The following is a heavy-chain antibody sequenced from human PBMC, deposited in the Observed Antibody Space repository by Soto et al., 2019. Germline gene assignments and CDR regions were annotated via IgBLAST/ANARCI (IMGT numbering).Heavy chain of an antibody. V-gene: IGHV1-3*01. CDR3: ARAKHDYGGPADAFDI. Sequence: ASVKVSCKASGYTFTSYAMHWVRQAPGQRLEWMGLINAGNGNTKYSQKFQGRVTMTRDTSTSTVYMELSSLRSEDTAVYYCARAKHDYGGPADAFDIWGQGTMVTVSS. J-gene: IGHJ3*02. CDR2: INAGNGNT. D-gene: IGHD4-17*01. CDR1: GYTFTSYA.